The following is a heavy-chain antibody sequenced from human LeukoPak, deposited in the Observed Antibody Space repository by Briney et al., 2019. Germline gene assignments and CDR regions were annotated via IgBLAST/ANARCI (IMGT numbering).Heavy chain of an antibody. CDR3: AKEGILSSGGFDY. CDR1: GFTFDDYA. J-gene: IGHJ4*02. Sequence: QSGRSLRLSCAASGFTFDDYAMHWVRQAPGKGLEWVSGISWNSGSIGYADSVKGRFTVSRDNAKNSLYLQMNRLRAEDTAVYYCAKEGILSSGGFDYWGQGTLVTVSS. CDR2: ISWNSGSI. V-gene: IGHV3-9*01. D-gene: IGHD6-25*01.